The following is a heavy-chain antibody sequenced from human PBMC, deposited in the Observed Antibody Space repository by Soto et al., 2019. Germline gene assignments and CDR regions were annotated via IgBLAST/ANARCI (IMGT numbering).Heavy chain of an antibody. V-gene: IGHV4-28*01. CDR1: GYSISSSNW. Sequence: QVQLQESGPGLVKPSDTLSLTCAVSGYSISSSNWWGWIRQPPGKGLVWIGYCYYSGITYYNPSLKSRVTMSVDTSKNQFSLKLTPVTAVDTAVYYCARREIQGPIDCWGQGTLVTVSS. J-gene: IGHJ4*02. CDR3: ARREIQGPIDC. D-gene: IGHD1-26*01. CDR2: CYYSGIT.